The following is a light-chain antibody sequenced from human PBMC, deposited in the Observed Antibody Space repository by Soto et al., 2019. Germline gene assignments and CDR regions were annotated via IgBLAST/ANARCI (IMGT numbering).Light chain of an antibody. CDR3: QQSFSTPFT. CDR1: QGISNQ. Sequence: DIQMTQSPSSLSAFVGDRVTLTCRASQGISNQLNWYQLRPGKAPTLLIYAASSLQTGVSSRFSGSGYGTDCTLTISSLEPEDFAIYYCQQSFSTPFTFGRGTRLEI. J-gene: IGKJ5*01. V-gene: IGKV1-39*01. CDR2: AAS.